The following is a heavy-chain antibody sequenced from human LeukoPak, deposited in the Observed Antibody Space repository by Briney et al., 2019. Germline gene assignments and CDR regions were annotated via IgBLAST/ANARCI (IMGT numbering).Heavy chain of an antibody. J-gene: IGHJ6*02. V-gene: IGHV3-7*01. CDR2: IKQDGSEK. D-gene: IGHD2-2*01. Sequence: GGSLRLSCAASGFTFSSYWMSWVRQAPGKGLEWVANIKQDGSEKYYVDSVKGRFTISRDNAKNSLCLQMNSLRAEDTAVYYCARDIDPIVVVHYVWGQGTTVTVSS. CDR1: GFTFSSYW. CDR3: ARDIDPIVVVHYV.